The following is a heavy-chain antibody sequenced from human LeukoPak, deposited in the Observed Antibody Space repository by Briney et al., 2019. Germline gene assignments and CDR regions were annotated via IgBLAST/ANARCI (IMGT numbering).Heavy chain of an antibody. Sequence: PSETLSLTCTVSGGSISSYYWSWIRQPPGKGLEWIGYIYYSGSTNYNPSLKSRVTISVDTSKNQFSLKLSSATAADTAVYYCASVGGPTSWFDPWGQGTLVTVSS. J-gene: IGHJ5*02. V-gene: IGHV4-59*01. D-gene: IGHD3-10*01. CDR3: ASVGGPTSWFDP. CDR1: GGSISSYY. CDR2: IYYSGST.